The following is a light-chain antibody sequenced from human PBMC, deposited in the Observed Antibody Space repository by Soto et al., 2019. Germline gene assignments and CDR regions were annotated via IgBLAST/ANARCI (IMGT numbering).Light chain of an antibody. V-gene: IGLV1-51*01. CDR1: TSNLGSNY. CDR2: DNS. Sequence: QSVLTQPPSVSAAPGQTVTISCSGSTSNLGSNYVSWYQQLPGTAPKLLIYDNSKRPSGIPDRFSGSKSGRSATLGITGLQTGDEADYYCAAWDGSLSVVLFGGGTKLTVL. CDR3: AAWDGSLSVVL. J-gene: IGLJ2*01.